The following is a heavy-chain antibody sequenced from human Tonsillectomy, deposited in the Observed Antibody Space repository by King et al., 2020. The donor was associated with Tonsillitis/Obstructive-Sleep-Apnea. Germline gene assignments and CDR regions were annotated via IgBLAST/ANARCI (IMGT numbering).Heavy chain of an antibody. D-gene: IGHD2-2*01. CDR2: ISSSSSYI. V-gene: IGHV3-21*01. Sequence: VQLVESGGGLVKPGGSLRLSCAASGFTFSSYSMNWVRQAPGKGLEWVSSISSSSSYIYYADSVKGRFTISRDNAKNSLYLQMNSLRAEDTAVYYCASSELYCRSTSCYACWGQGTLVTVSS. CDR1: GFTFSSYS. J-gene: IGHJ4*02. CDR3: ASSELYCRSTSCYAC.